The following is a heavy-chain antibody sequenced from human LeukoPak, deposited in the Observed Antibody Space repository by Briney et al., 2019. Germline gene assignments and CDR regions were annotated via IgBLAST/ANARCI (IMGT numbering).Heavy chain of an antibody. CDR2: INPNSGGT. V-gene: IGHV1-2*06. CDR3: ARDGDPGIVVVTATIDY. J-gene: IGHJ4*02. Sequence: ASVKVSCKASGYTFTGYYMHWVRQAPGQGLEWMGRINPNSGGTNYAQKFQGRVTMTRDTSISTAYMELSRLRSDGTAVYYCARDGDPGIVVVTATIDYWGQGTLVTVSS. D-gene: IGHD2-21*02. CDR1: GYTFTGYY.